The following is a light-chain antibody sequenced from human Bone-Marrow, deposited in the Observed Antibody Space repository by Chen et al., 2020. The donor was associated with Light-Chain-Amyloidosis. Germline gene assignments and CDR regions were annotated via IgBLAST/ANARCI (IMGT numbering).Light chain of an antibody. CDR3: SSYTITNTLV. J-gene: IGLJ1*01. Sequence: QSALTHPASVSGPPGQSITISSPGTSSDVGGDNHVSWYQQHPDKAPKLMIYEVTNRPSWVPDRFSGSKSDNTASLTISVLQTEDEADYFCSSYTITNTLVFGSGTRVTVL. CDR1: SSDVGGDNH. CDR2: EVT. V-gene: IGLV2-14*01.